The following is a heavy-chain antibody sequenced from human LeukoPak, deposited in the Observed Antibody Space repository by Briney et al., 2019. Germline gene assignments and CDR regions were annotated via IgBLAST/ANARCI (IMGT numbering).Heavy chain of an antibody. CDR1: GGSISSGGYS. J-gene: IGHJ6*02. D-gene: IGHD2-2*01. V-gene: IGHV4-30-2*01. Sequence: SETLSLTCAVSGGSISSGGYSWSWIRQPPGKGLEWIGYIYHSGSTYYNPSLKSRVTISVDRSKNQFSLKLSSVTAADTAVYYCARTQPNIVVVPAYGMDVWGQGTTVTVSS. CDR2: IYHSGST. CDR3: ARTQPNIVVVPAYGMDV.